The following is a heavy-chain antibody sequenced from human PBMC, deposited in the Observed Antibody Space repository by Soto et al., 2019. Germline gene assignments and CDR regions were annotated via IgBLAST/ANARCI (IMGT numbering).Heavy chain of an antibody. CDR2: IYHSGTA. CDR1: GGSMNYYY. V-gene: IGHV4-59*01. J-gene: IGHJ4*02. D-gene: IGHD2-8*01. Sequence: TSETLSLTCTVSGGSMNYYYWSWIRQPPGKGLEWIGYIYHSGTAEYNPSLKSRVTLSVDTSKSQFSLNLTSVTAADTAVYYCARAPMVLTRSYFDSWGQGTPVTVSS. CDR3: ARAPMVLTRSYFDS.